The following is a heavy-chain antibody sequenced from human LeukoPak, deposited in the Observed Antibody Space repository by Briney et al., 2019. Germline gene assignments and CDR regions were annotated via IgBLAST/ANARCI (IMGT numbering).Heavy chain of an antibody. J-gene: IGHJ4*02. CDR1: AFTSSNYA. D-gene: IGHD6-13*01. CDR2: RSSRGNDK. Sequence: GRSLGLSCAASAFTSSNYAMHWVRQAPDKGLEWVAVRSSRGNDKYYADSVKGRFTISRDNSQNTLYLQMNSLRPEDTAVYYCAKDADIGAAGYYFDFWGQGTLSPSPQ. CDR3: AKDADIGAAGYYFDF. V-gene: IGHV3-30*18.